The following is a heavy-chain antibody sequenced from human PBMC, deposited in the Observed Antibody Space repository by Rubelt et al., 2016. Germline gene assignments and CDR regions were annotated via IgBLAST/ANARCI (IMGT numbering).Heavy chain of an antibody. V-gene: IGHV1-3*01. D-gene: IGHD3-10*01. J-gene: IGHJ4*02. CDR2: INAGNGNT. Sequence: QVQLVQSGAEVKKPGASVKVSCKASGYTFTSYAMHWVRQAPGQRLEWMGWINAGNGNTQYSQKFQGRGTITRDTAARTAYMELSSRRSEDTAVYYCARGGLSELLWFGESRIDYWGQGTLVTVSS. CDR3: ARGGLSELLWFGESRIDY. CDR1: GYTFTSYA.